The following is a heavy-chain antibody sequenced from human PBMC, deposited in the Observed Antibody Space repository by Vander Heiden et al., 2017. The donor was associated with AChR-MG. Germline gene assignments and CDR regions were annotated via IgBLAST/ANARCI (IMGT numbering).Heavy chain of an antibody. D-gene: IGHD5-12*01. J-gene: IGHJ1*01. CDR1: GLTFSSYA. V-gene: IGHV3-23*01. Sequence: EVQLLESGGGLVQPGGSLRLSCAASGLTFSSYAMSWVRQAPGKGLEWVSAISGSGGSTYYADSVKGRFTISRDNSKNTLYLQMNSLRAEDTAVYYCAGEYSGYDYFQHWGQGTLVTVSS. CDR3: AGEYSGYDYFQH. CDR2: ISGSGGST.